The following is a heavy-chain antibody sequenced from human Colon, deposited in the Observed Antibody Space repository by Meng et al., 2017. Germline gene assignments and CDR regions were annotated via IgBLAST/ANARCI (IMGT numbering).Heavy chain of an antibody. CDR1: GDSVSSNSAA. Sequence: QPQTSGPGLVKPPQTLALNCAISGDSVSSNSAAWNWISQSPSRGLELLGRTYYRTKWYNDYAVSVKSRITINPDTSKNQFSLQLNSVTPEDTAVYYCTRDSSSSAYSPFDYWGQGTLVTVSS. CDR3: TRDSSSSAYSPFDY. J-gene: IGHJ4*02. D-gene: IGHD3-22*01. V-gene: IGHV6-1*01. CDR2: TYYRTKWYN.